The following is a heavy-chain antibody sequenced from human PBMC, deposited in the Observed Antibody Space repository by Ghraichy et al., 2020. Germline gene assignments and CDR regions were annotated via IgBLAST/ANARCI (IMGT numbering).Heavy chain of an antibody. Sequence: GGSLRLSCAASDFTFSNYWMNWVRRPPGKGLEWVANINPDGSAKTYVDSVKGRFTVSRDNAKKSLYLQMNNLRGEDTAVYYCAGWSSGGNPWDQGTLVTVSS. V-gene: IGHV3-7*01. CDR1: DFTFSNYW. CDR2: INPDGSAK. J-gene: IGHJ5*02. D-gene: IGHD3-22*01. CDR3: AGWSSGGNP.